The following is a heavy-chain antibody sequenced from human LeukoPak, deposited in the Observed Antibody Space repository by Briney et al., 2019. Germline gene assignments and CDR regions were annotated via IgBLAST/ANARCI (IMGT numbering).Heavy chain of an antibody. V-gene: IGHV4-38-2*01. J-gene: IGHJ4*02. D-gene: IGHD4/OR15-4a*01. Sequence: SETLSLTCAVSGYSISSGYYWGWIRQPPGKGLEWIGSIYHSGSTYFNPSLKSRVTISVDTSKNQFSLNLSSVTAADTAVYYCARWLRARCYYLDYWGQGTLVTVSS. CDR2: IYHSGST. CDR3: ARWLRARCYYLDY. CDR1: GYSISSGYY.